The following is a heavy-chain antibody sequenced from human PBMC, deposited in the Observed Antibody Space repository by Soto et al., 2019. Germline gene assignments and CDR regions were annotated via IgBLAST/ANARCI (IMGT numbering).Heavy chain of an antibody. Sequence: EVQLLESGGGLVQPGGSLRLSCAASGFTVNNHTMPWVRQAPGEGLEWVSCFAGDFINTRYADSVRGRFTISRDTSKNTLSLQMASLGVEETAIYYCVKEVRRAGGGLDLWGQGALVTVAA. J-gene: IGHJ5*02. V-gene: IGHV3-23*01. D-gene: IGHD6-19*01. CDR2: FAGDFINT. CDR1: GFTVNNHT. CDR3: VKEVRRAGGGLDL.